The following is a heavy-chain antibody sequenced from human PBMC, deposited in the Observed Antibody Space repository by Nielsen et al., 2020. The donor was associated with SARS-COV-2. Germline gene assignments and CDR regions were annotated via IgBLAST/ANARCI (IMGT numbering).Heavy chain of an antibody. CDR3: ARDRHYLPYYGDTSGLDAFDI. D-gene: IGHD3-22*01. V-gene: IGHV1-3*01. J-gene: IGHJ3*02. Sequence: ASVKVSCKAFGFTFTSYVTHWVRQAPGQSLEWMGWINSENGNTKYSQKFQGRVTITRDTSATTSYMEVSSLRSGDTAVYYCARDRHYLPYYGDTSGLDAFDIWGRGTMVTVSS. CDR1: GFTFTSYV. CDR2: INSENGNT.